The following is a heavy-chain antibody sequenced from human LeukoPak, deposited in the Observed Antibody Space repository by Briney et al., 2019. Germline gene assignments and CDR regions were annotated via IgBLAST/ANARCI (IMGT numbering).Heavy chain of an antibody. Sequence: ASVKVSCKASGYTFTSYGISWVRQAPGQGLEWMGWISAYNGNTNYAQKLQGRVTMITDTSTSTAYMELRSLRSDDTAVYYCARVWDCSSTSCYGVWFDPWGQGTLVTVSS. V-gene: IGHV1-18*01. CDR1: GYTFTSYG. D-gene: IGHD2-2*01. CDR3: ARVWDCSSTSCYGVWFDP. J-gene: IGHJ5*02. CDR2: ISAYNGNT.